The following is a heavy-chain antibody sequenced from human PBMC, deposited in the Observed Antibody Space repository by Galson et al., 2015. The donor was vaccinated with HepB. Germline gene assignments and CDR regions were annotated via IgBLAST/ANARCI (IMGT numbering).Heavy chain of an antibody. CDR1: GFTFSSYA. J-gene: IGHJ6*02. CDR3: AREAAMGATIYYYYYGMDV. CDR2: ISYDGSNQ. V-gene: IGHV3-30-3*01. Sequence: SLRLSCAASGFTFSSYAMHWVRQAPGKGLEWVAIISYDGSNQNYADSVKGRFTISRDNSKNTLHLQVNSLRAEDTAVYYCAREAAMGATIYYYYYGMDVWGQGTTVTVSS. D-gene: IGHD1-26*01.